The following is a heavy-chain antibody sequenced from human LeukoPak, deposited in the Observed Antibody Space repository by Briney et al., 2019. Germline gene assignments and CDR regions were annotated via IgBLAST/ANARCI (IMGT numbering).Heavy chain of an antibody. V-gene: IGHV3-73*01. CDR3: TRRNKDDSSGYYYD. Sequence: PGGSLRLSCAAPGFTFSGSAMHWVRQASGKGLEWVGRIRSKANNYATAYAASVKGRFTISREDSKNTAYLQMNSLKTEDTAVYYCTRRNKDDSSGYYYDWGQGTLVTVSS. J-gene: IGHJ4*02. CDR2: IRSKANNYAT. D-gene: IGHD3-22*01. CDR1: GFTFSGSA.